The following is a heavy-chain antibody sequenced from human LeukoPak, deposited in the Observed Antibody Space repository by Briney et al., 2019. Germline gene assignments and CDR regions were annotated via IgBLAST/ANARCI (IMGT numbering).Heavy chain of an antibody. V-gene: IGHV4-34*01. CDR2: VNHSGST. J-gene: IGHJ5*02. CDR1: GGSFSDYY. D-gene: IGHD3-10*01. CDR3: ARDEGGSGSLS. Sequence: SETLSLTCAVYGGSFSDYYWSWIRQPPGKGLEWIGDVNHSGSTNYNPSLKSRVTISVDTSKNQFSLKLTSVTAADTAVYYCARDEGGSGSLSWGQGTLVTVSS.